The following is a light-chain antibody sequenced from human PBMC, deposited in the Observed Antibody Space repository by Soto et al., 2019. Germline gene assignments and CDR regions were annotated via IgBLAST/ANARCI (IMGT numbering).Light chain of an antibody. Sequence: EIVMTQSTATLSVSPGERATLSCRASQSVSTNLAWYQQKPGQDPRLLIYGASTRATGIPARFSGSGSGTEFTLTISRLQSEDFAVYYCQQYNNWLTFGQGTRLEIK. CDR3: QQYNNWLT. V-gene: IGKV3-15*01. CDR2: GAS. J-gene: IGKJ5*01. CDR1: QSVSTN.